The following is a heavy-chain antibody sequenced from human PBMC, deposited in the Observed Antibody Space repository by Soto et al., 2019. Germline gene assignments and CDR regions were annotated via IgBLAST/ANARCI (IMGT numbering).Heavy chain of an antibody. Sequence: WGSLRLSCTASGFSFITHAISWGGHSPFKCLEWVSSISSGGTTTFYAASVEGRFTISRDKSKDTLYLQMNSLRADDTAVYYCAREGGSIGGWFGRKFDSWGQGTQVTVSS. CDR3: AREGGSIGGWFGRKFDS. CDR2: ISSGGTTT. J-gene: IGHJ4*02. CDR1: GFSFITHA. V-gene: IGHV3-23*01. D-gene: IGHD6-19*01.